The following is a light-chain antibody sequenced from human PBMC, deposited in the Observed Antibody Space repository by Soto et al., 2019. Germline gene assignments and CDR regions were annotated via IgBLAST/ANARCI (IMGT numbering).Light chain of an antibody. J-gene: IGKJ4*01. CDR3: QQGNSFPLT. V-gene: IGKV1-12*01. CDR2: TAS. CDR1: QDISYA. Sequence: DIQMTQSPSSVSASVGDRVTITRRASQDISYALAWFQQKPGEAPRLLIYTASSLHSGVPSRFSGSGSGTEFTLTISSLQPEDFATSYCQQGNSFPLTFGGGTRVEIK.